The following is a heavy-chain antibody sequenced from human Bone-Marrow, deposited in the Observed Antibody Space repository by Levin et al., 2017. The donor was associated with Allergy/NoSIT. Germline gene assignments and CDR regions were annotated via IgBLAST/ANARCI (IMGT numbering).Heavy chain of an antibody. V-gene: IGHV3-7*04. CDR1: GFTLSSYW. J-gene: IGHJ4*02. CDR2: IKPDGGDK. CDR3: TRGGSYPDY. Sequence: GESLKISCAFSGFTLSSYWMSWVRQTPEKGLEWVANIKPDGGDKNYVDSVKGRFTISRDNAKNSLYLQMSSLRAEDTAVYYCTRGGSYPDYWGQGTLVTVSS. D-gene: IGHD3-16*02.